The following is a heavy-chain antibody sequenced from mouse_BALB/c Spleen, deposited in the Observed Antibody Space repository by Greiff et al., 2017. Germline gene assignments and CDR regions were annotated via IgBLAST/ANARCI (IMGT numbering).Heavy chain of an antibody. V-gene: IGHV3-2*02. CDR3: ARSRYLYWYFDV. Sequence: EVKLQESGPGLVKPSQSLSLTCTVTGYSITSDYAWNWIRQFPGNKLEWMGYISYSGSTSYNPSLKSRISITRDTSKNQFFLQLNSVTTEDTATYYCARSRYLYWYFDVWGAGTTVTVSS. CDR1: GYSITSDYA. CDR2: ISYSGST. J-gene: IGHJ1*01.